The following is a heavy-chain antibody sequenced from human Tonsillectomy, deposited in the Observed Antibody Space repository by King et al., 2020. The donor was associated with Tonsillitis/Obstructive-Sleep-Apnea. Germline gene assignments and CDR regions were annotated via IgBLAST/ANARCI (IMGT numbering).Heavy chain of an antibody. V-gene: IGHV3-15*07. CDR2: IKSKTDGGTT. CDR3: TTAREYYYDSSGYSA. D-gene: IGHD3-22*01. CDR1: GFTFSNAW. Sequence: VQLVESGGGLVKPGGSLRLSCAASGFTFSNAWMNWVRQAPGKGLEWVGRIKSKTDGGTTDYAAPVKGRFTISRDDSKNTLYLQMNSLKTEDRAVYYGTTAREYYYDSSGYSAWGQGTLVTVSS. J-gene: IGHJ5*02.